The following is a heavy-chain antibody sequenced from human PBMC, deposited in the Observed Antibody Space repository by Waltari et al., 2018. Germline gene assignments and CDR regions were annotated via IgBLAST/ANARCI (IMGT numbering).Heavy chain of an antibody. D-gene: IGHD5-18*01. CDR1: GFTFGDYW. V-gene: IGHV3-74*01. J-gene: IGHJ4*02. Sequence: EVQLVESGGGLVQPGGSLRLSCAASGFTFGDYWMHWVRQPPGKGLEWVSLINIDWGYSSYTDSVKGRFTISRDNAKNTLFLQLNSLRAEDTAVYYCARKGGRGYPYGPFYYDHWGQGTLVTVSP. CDR2: INIDWGYS. CDR3: ARKGGRGYPYGPFYYDH.